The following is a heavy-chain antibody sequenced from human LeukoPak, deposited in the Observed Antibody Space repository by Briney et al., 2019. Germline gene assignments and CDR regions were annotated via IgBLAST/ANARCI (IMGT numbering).Heavy chain of an antibody. Sequence: PGGSLRLSCAASGFTFSSYGMHWVRQAPGKGLEWVAFIRYDGSNKYYADSVKGRFTISRDNSKNTLYLQMNSLRAEDTAVYYCAKEVGYCSSTSCSLGYWGQGTLVTVSS. CDR1: GFTFSSYG. D-gene: IGHD2-2*03. V-gene: IGHV3-30*02. CDR2: IRYDGSNK. CDR3: AKEVGYCSSTSCSLGY. J-gene: IGHJ4*02.